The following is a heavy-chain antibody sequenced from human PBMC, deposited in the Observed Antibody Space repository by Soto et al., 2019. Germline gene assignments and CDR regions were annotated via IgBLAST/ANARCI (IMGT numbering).Heavy chain of an antibody. Sequence: QVQLVQSGAEVKKPGSSVKVSCKASGGTFSSYAISWVRQAPGQGLEWMGGIIPIFGTANYAQKFQVRVTITADKYTSTAYMELSSLRSEDTAVYYGARGKDTAMALGDYCGQGTLVTVSS. J-gene: IGHJ4*02. CDR3: ARGKDTAMALGDY. V-gene: IGHV1-69*06. CDR1: GGTFSSYA. CDR2: IIPIFGTA. D-gene: IGHD5-18*01.